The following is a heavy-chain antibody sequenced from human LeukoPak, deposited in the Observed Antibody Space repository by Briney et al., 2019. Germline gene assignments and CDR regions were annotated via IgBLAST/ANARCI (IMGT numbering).Heavy chain of an antibody. V-gene: IGHV1-8*02. CDR1: GYTFTTYD. CDR3: ARTAQYGSSWSDY. Sequence: GASVKVSCKASGYTFTTYDINWVRQATGQGLEWMGWMNPNSGYTGYAQKLQGRVTMTTDTSTSTAYMELRSLRSDDTAVYYCARTAQYGSSWSDYWGQGTLVTVSS. D-gene: IGHD6-13*01. CDR2: MNPNSGYT. J-gene: IGHJ4*02.